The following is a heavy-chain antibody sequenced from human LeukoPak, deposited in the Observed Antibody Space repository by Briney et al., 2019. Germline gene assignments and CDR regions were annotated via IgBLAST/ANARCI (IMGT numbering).Heavy chain of an antibody. CDR1: GYSISSGYH. CDR3: ARDRRPTYYYDTSGYYFDR. V-gene: IGHV4-38-2*02. D-gene: IGHD3-22*01. J-gene: IGHJ4*02. CDR2: IYHSGRT. Sequence: SETLSLTCTVSGYSISSGYHWGWIRQPPGKGLEWIGSIYHSGRTYYNPSLKSRVTISVDTSKNQFSLKLSSVTAADTAVYYCARDRRPTYYYDTSGYYFDRWGQGTLVTVSS.